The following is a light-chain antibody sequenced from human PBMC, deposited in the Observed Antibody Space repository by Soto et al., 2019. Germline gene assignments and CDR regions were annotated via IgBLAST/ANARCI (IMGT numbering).Light chain of an antibody. CDR3: VLYMGNGISV. J-gene: IGLJ2*01. V-gene: IGLV8-61*01. CDR1: SGSVSTSFY. CDR2: STN. Sequence: QTVVTQEPSFSVSPGGTVTLTCGLSSGSVSTSFYPSWYQQTPGQAPRTLIYSTNSRSSGVADRFSGSILGNKAALTITGAQSDDESDYYCVLYMGNGISVFGGGTKLTVL.